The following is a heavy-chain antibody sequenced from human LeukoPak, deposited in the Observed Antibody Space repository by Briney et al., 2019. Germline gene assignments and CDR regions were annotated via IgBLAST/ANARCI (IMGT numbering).Heavy chain of an antibody. D-gene: IGHD3-10*01. CDR3: AREPEVLLWFGEMDWFDP. CDR1: GGSISSYY. CDR2: INHSGST. Sequence: SETLSLTCTVSGGSISSYYWSWIRQPPGKGLEWIGEINHSGSTNYNPSLKSRVTISVDTSKNQFSLKLSSVTAADTAVYYCAREPEVLLWFGEMDWFDPWGQGTLVTVSS. J-gene: IGHJ5*02. V-gene: IGHV4-34*01.